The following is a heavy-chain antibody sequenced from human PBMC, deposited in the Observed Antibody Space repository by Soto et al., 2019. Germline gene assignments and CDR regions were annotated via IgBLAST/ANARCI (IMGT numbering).Heavy chain of an antibody. D-gene: IGHD3-10*01. CDR1: GGSISSGGYY. V-gene: IGHV4-31*03. Sequence: SETLYLTCTVSGGSISSGGYYWSWIRQHPGKGLEWIGYIYYSGSTYYNTSLKSRVAISIEMSTNQFSLTLSSVTAADTAVYYCARGSLGGYYGAFDVWGQGTVVT. J-gene: IGHJ3*01. CDR2: IYYSGST. CDR3: ARGSLGGYYGAFDV.